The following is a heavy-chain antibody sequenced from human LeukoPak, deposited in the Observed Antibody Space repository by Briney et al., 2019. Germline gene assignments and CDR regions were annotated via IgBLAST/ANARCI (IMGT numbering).Heavy chain of an antibody. V-gene: IGHV4-59*08. Sequence: SETLSLTCTVSGGSISSYYWSWIRQPPGKGLEWIGYIYYSGSTNYNPSLKSRVSISVDTSKNQFSLKLSSVTAADTAVYYCARGVSYYDSSGYYNEYFQHWGQGTLVTVSS. CDR2: IYYSGST. CDR3: ARGVSYYDSSGYYNEYFQH. J-gene: IGHJ1*01. CDR1: GGSISSYY. D-gene: IGHD3-22*01.